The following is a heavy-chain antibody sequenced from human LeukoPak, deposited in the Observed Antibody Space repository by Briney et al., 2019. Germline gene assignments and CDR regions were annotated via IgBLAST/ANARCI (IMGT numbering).Heavy chain of an antibody. CDR3: ASPVLLWFGELLFRPMDV. CDR1: GFTFSDYY. Sequence: GGSLRLSCAASGFTFSDYYMSWIRQAPGKGLEWVSYVSSSGSTIYYADSVKGRFTISRGNAKNSLYLQMNSLRAEDTAVYYCASPVLLWFGELLFRPMDVWGKGTTVTVSS. V-gene: IGHV3-11*04. CDR2: VSSSGSTI. D-gene: IGHD3-10*01. J-gene: IGHJ6*04.